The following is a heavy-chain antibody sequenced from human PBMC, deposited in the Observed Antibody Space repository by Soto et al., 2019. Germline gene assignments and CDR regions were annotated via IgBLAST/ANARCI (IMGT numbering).Heavy chain of an antibody. J-gene: IGHJ4*02. V-gene: IGHV3-33*01. CDR1: GFTFSSYG. CDR2: IWYDGSNK. D-gene: IGHD3-10*01. CDR3: AREDYGSGSFDY. Sequence: QVQLVESGGGVVQPGRSLRLSCAASGFTFSSYGMHWVRQAPGKGLEWVAVIWYDGSNKYYADSVKGRFTISRDNSKNTLYLQMNSLRAEDTAVYYCAREDYGSGSFDYWDQGTLVTVSS.